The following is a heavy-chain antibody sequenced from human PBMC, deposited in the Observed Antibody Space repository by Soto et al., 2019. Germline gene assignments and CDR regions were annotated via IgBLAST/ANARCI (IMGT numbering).Heavy chain of an antibody. J-gene: IGHJ6*02. CDR1: GFTFSTYW. V-gene: IGHV3-74*01. CDR3: ARDRWGGGRDMDV. Sequence: EVQLVESGGGLVQPGGSLRLSCAASGFTFSTYWIHCVRQAPGKGLVWVSRINSDGSSTNYADSVKGRFTISRDNAKNTLFRQMNSLRAEDTAVYYCARDRWGGGRDMDVWGQGTTVTVSS. D-gene: IGHD3-10*01. CDR2: INSDGSST.